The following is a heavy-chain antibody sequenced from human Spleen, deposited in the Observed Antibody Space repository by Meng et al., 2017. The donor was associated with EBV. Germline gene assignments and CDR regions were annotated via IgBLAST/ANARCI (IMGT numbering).Heavy chain of an antibody. V-gene: IGHV4-30-4*01. CDR1: GAAITSGGYY. CDR2: IYYSGST. CDR3: ARENYYDSSGSDY. D-gene: IGHD3-22*01. Sequence: GSRPGLGHPYPPPPPTSPVSGAAITSGGYYWSWIRPPPGKGLEWIGYIYYSGSTDYNPSLKSRATISVDTSKNQFSLKLSSVTAADTAVYYCARENYYDSSGSDYWGQGTLVTVSS. J-gene: IGHJ4*02.